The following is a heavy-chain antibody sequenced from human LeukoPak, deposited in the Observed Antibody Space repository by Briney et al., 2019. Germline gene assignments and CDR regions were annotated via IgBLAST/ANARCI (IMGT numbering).Heavy chain of an antibody. CDR3: AKDPSIGAAGYYSAMDV. J-gene: IGHJ6*04. CDR2: ISYDGTNK. CDR1: GFTFSNFA. D-gene: IGHD6-25*01. Sequence: GGSLRLSCAASGFTFSNFAMHWVRQAPGKGLEWVAVISYDGTNKYYGDAVKGRFTISRDNSKDTVYLQMNSLRREDTAVFYCAKDPSIGAAGYYSAMDVWGEGTTVTVSS. V-gene: IGHV3-30*18.